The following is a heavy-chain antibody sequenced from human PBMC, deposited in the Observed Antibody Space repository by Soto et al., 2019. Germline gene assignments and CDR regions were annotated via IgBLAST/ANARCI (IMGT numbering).Heavy chain of an antibody. V-gene: IGHV3-66*01. J-gene: IGHJ5*02. CDR1: GFIVSSKH. D-gene: IGHD3-10*01. Sequence: EVQLVESGGGLVQPGGSLRLSCAASGFIVSSKHMSWVRQAPGKGLEWVSLIYSDGSTTIYADSVMGRFTISRDNSKNALYLQMNNLRVEDTAVYYCARDFTIQAGWFDPWGQGTLVTVSS. CDR3: ARDFTIQAGWFDP. CDR2: IYSDGSTT.